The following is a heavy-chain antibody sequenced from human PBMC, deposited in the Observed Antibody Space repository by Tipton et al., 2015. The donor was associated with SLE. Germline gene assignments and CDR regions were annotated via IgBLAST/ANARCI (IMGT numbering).Heavy chain of an antibody. CDR1: GGSISSGGYY. J-gene: IGHJ5*02. V-gene: IGHV4-31*03. CDR3: ARVSTQGWFDP. CDR2: IYYSGST. D-gene: IGHD6-13*01. Sequence: TLSLTCTVPGGSISSGGYYWSWIRQHPGKGLEWIGYIYYSGSTYYNPSLQSRVTISVDTSKNQFSLKLSSVTAADTAVYYCARVSTQGWFDPWGQGTLVTVSS.